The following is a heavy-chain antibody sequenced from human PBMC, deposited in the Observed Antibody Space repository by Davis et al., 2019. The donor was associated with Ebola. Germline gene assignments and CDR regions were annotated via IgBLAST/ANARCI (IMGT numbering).Heavy chain of an antibody. Sequence: GESLKISCAASGFTFSDFYMGWLRQAPGKGLEWVSYISSSITYTNYADSVKGRFTISRDNAKNSLHLHMNSLRAEDTAVYYCARASVTRYYYYGMDVWGQGTTVTVSS. CDR2: ISSSITYT. CDR3: ARASVTRYYYYGMDV. CDR1: GFTFSDFY. J-gene: IGHJ6*02. V-gene: IGHV3-11*06. D-gene: IGHD4-11*01.